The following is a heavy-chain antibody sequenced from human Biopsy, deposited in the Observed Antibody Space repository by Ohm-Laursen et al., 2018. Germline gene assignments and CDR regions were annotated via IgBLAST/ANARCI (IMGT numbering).Heavy chain of an antibody. CDR3: ARDLDHYDANADSGDYDY. Sequence: SLRLSCAASGSTFSTYSMTWVRQAPGKGLEWVSTISGSDHSRSYADSVKGRFTISRDNSKSTLFLQMNSLRAEDTAVYFCARDLDHYDANADSGDYDYWGQGTLVSVSS. CDR2: ISGSDHSR. J-gene: IGHJ4*02. CDR1: GSTFSTYS. V-gene: IGHV3-23*01. D-gene: IGHD4/OR15-4a*01.